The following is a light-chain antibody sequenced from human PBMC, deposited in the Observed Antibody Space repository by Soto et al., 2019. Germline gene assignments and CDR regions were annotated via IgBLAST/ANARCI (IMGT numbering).Light chain of an antibody. CDR3: QQYMWT. V-gene: IGKV1-5*03. CDR1: QSISTW. CDR2: KAS. J-gene: IGKJ1*01. Sequence: DIQMTQSPSTLSASVGDRVTNTCRASQSISTWLAWYQQKPGKAPKLLIYKASNLRTGVPSRFSGSGSGTEFALTISSLQPDDSATYYCQQYMWTFGQGTKVEV.